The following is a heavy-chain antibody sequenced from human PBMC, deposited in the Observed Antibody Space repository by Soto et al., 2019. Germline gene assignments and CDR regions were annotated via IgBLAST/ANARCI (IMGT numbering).Heavy chain of an antibody. CDR2: ISAYNGNT. V-gene: IGHV1-18*01. CDR3: ARLPVGATTNWFDP. Sequence: QVQLVQSGAEVKKPGASVKVSCKASGYTFTSYGISWVRRATGQGLEWMGWISAYNGNTNYAQKLQGRVTMTTDTSPSTAYMELRSLRSDDTAAYYCARLPVGATTNWFDPWGQGTLVTVSS. D-gene: IGHD1-26*01. J-gene: IGHJ5*02. CDR1: GYTFTSYG.